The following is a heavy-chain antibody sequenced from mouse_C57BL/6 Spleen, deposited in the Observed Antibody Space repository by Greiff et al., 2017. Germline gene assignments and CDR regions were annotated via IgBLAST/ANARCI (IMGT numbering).Heavy chain of an antibody. J-gene: IGHJ1*03. CDR3: ARGDYYVSSSWYFEV. CDR2: IDPSDSET. CDR1: GYTFTSYW. V-gene: IGHV1-52*01. Sequence: VQLQQPGAELVRPGSSVTLSCKASGYTFTSYWMHWVTQRPIQGLEWIGNIDPSDSETHYNQKFKDKATLTVDKSSSTSYMQLSSLTSEDSAVYYCARGDYYVSSSWYFEVWGTGTTVTVSS. D-gene: IGHD1-1*01.